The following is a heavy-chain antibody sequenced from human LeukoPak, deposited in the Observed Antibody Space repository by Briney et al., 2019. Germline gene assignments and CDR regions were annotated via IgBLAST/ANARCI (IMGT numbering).Heavy chain of an antibody. D-gene: IGHD3-3*01. Sequence: GGSLRLPCVASGFTFSDYYMNWIRQAPGKGLEWVSYISSSGSTKYYADSVKGRFTISRDNAKNSLYLQMNSLRAEDTAVYYCARDAITSRADLAIFGVDTTRAGYYMDVWGKGTTVTVSS. CDR2: ISSSGSTK. J-gene: IGHJ6*03. V-gene: IGHV3-11*04. CDR1: GFTFSDYY. CDR3: ARDAITSRADLAIFGVDTTRAGYYMDV.